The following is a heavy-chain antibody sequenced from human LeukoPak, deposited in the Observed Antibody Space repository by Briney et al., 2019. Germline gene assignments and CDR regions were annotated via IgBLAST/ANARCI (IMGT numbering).Heavy chain of an antibody. V-gene: IGHV5-10-1*04. J-gene: IGHJ4*02. D-gene: IGHD5-18*01. CDR1: GYRFTSYW. Sequence: GESLKISCKGSGYRFTSYWISWVRQMPGKGLEWMGKIDPSDSYTNYSPSFQGQVTISADKSISTAYLQWSSLKASDTAMYYCANSRGYIYGIDYWGQGTLVTVSS. CDR2: IDPSDSYT. CDR3: ANSRGYIYGIDY.